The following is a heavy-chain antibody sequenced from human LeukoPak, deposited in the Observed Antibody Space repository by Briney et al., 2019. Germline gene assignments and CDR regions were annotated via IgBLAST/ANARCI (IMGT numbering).Heavy chain of an antibody. CDR3: RGESPPAFDY. V-gene: IGHV1-2*02. CDR1: GYTFTGYY. CDR2: INPNSGGT. Sequence: ASVKVSCKASGYTFTGYYMHWVRQAPGQGLEWMGWINPNSGGTNYAQKFQGRVTITADESTSTAYMELSSLRSEDTAVYYCRGESPPAFDYWGQGTLVTVSS. D-gene: IGHD3-10*01. J-gene: IGHJ4*02.